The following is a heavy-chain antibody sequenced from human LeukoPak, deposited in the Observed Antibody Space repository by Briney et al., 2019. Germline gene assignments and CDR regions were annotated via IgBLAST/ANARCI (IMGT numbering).Heavy chain of an antibody. D-gene: IGHD3-22*01. CDR3: AKDDYYDSSGRLRY. CDR2: ISGSGGST. J-gene: IGHJ4*02. CDR1: GFTFSSYA. Sequence: GGSLRLSCAASGFTFSSYAMSWVGQAPGEGVEGGSAISGSGGSTYYADSVKGRFTISRDNSKNTLYLQMNSLRAEDTAVYYCAKDDYYDSSGRLRYWGQGTLVTVSS. V-gene: IGHV3-23*01.